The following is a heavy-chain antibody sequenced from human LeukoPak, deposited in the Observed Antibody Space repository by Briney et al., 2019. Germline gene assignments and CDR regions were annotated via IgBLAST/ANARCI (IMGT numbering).Heavy chain of an antibody. V-gene: IGHV3-7*01. D-gene: IGHD6-13*01. CDR3: ARARYSSSWYGGVNWFDP. CDR2: IKQDGSEK. J-gene: IGHJ5*02. CDR1: GFTFSSYW. Sequence: GGSLRLSCAASGFTFSSYWMSWVRQAPGKGLEWVANIKQDGSEKYYVDSVKGRFTISRDNAKNSLYLQMNSLRAEDTAVYYCARARYSSSWYGGVNWFDPWGQGTLVTVSS.